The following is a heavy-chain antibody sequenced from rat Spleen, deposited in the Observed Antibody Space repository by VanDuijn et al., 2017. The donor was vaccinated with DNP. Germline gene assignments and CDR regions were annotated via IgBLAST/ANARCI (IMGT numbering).Heavy chain of an antibody. CDR2: TNYAGGST. D-gene: IGHD4-3*01. J-gene: IGHJ2*01. CDR1: GFTFSDYY. CDR3: ARWYNSGYYSDY. Sequence: EVQLVASGGGLVQAGRSLKLSCAASGFTFSDYYMAWVRQTPTKGLEWVAYTNYAGGSTYNGDSVKGRFTISRDNAKTTLYLQINSLRSEDMATYYCARWYNSGYYSDYWGQGVMVTVSS. V-gene: IGHV5-22*01.